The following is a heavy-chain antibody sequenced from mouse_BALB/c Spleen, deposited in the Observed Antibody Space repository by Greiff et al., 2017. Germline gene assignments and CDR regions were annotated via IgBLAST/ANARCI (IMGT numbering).Heavy chain of an antibody. J-gene: IGHJ4*01. CDR2: ISYDGSN. D-gene: IGHD1-1*01. Sequence: QSGPGLVKPSQSLSLTCSVTGYSITSGYYWNWIRQFPGNKLEWMGYISYDGSNNYNPSLKNRISITRDTSKNQFFLKLNSVTTEDTATYYCARDGSSNVDDAMDYWGQGTSVTVSS. CDR3: ARDGSSNVDDAMDY. V-gene: IGHV3-6*02. CDR1: GYSITSGYY.